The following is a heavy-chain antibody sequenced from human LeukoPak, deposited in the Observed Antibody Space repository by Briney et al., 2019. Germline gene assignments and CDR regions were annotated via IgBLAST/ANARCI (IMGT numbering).Heavy chain of an antibody. CDR3: AKDPHPFS. CDR1: GFTFSSYG. V-gene: IGHV3-30*18. Sequence: PGRSLRLSCAASGFTFSSYGMHWVRQAPGKGLEWVAVISYDGSNKYYADSVKGRFTISRDNSKNTLYLQMNSLRAEDTALYYCAKDPHPFSWGQGTLVTVSS. J-gene: IGHJ4*02. CDR2: ISYDGSNK.